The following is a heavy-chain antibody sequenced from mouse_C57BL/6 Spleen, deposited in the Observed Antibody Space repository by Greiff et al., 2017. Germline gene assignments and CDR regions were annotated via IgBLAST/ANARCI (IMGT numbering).Heavy chain of an antibody. CDR2: ISHGSSTN. D-gene: IGHD5-1*01. CDR1: GFSFTDYG. CDR3: AREYFAY. J-gene: IGHJ3*01. Sequence: VLLVESGAGLVKPGGSLKISCAASGFSFTDYGMHWVRQAPGKGLEWVAYISHGSSTNYYADTVKGRYTISRDNAKNTLSLQMTSLRSEDTAMYYCAREYFAYWGQGTLVTVSA. V-gene: IGHV5-17*01.